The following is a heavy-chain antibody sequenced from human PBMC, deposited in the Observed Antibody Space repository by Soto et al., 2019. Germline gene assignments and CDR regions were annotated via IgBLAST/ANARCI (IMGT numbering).Heavy chain of an antibody. CDR1: GYIFVNYG. CDR2: ISPYNGNT. Sequence: QVQLVQSGDEVKKPGASVKVSCKASGYIFVNYGIAWVRQAPGQGLEWMGWISPYNGNTHYATKVQGRLTMTTDTSTSTAYMDLGSLTSDATAVYYCAMVDNYVTPTPQDVWGQGTTVTVSS. V-gene: IGHV1-18*01. D-gene: IGHD3-16*01. CDR3: AMVDNYVTPTPQDV. J-gene: IGHJ6*02.